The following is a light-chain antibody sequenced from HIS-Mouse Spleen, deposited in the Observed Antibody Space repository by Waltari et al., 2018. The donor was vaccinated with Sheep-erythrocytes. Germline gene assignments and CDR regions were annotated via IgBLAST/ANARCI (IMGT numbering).Light chain of an antibody. CDR3: CSYAGSSTWV. CDR1: SSDVGSYNL. CDR2: EGS. J-gene: IGLJ3*02. Sequence: QSALTQPASVSGSPGQSITIPCTGTSSDVGSYNLVSWYQQHPGKAPKLLIYEGSKRHSGVSTRFSGSKSGNTASLTISGLQAEDEADYYCCSYAGSSTWVFGGGTKLTVL. V-gene: IGLV2-23*01.